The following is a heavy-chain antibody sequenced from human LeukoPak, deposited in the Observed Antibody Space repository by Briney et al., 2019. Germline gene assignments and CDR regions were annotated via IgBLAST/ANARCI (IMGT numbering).Heavy chain of an antibody. CDR2: IIPIFGTA. CDR1: GGTFSSYA. CDR3: AREGGYCSGGSCYSYYYMDV. Sequence: SVKVSCKASGGTFSSYAISWVRQAPGQGLEWMGGIIPIFGTANYAQKFQGRVTITTDESTSTAYMELSSLRSEDTAVYYCAREGGYCSGGSCYSYYYMDVWGKGTTVTVSS. V-gene: IGHV1-69*05. D-gene: IGHD2-15*01. J-gene: IGHJ6*03.